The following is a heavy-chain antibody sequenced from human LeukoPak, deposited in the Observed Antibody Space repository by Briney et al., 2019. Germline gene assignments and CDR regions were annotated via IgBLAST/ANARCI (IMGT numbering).Heavy chain of an antibody. CDR1: GFTFSSYA. Sequence: GGSLRLSCAASGFTFSSYAMSWVRQAPGKGLEWVSAISGSGGSTYYADSVKGRFTISRDNSKNTLYLQMNSLRAGDTAVYYCARNAGLDSPYYGMDVWGQGTTVTVSS. J-gene: IGHJ6*02. CDR3: ARNAGLDSPYYGMDV. CDR2: ISGSGGST. V-gene: IGHV3-23*01. D-gene: IGHD3/OR15-3a*01.